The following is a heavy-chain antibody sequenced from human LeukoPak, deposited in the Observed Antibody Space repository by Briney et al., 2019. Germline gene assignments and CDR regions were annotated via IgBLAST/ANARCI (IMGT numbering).Heavy chain of an antibody. CDR2: ISSSSSTI. J-gene: IGHJ5*02. CDR1: GFTFSSYS. Sequence: GGSLRLSCAASGFTFSSYSMNWVRQAPGKGLEWVSYISSSSSTIYYADSVKGRFTISRDNAKNSLYLQMNSLRAEDTAVYYCARGSEYSSSSGRYNWFDPWGQGTLVTVSS. CDR3: ARGSEYSSSSGRYNWFDP. D-gene: IGHD6-6*01. V-gene: IGHV3-48*01.